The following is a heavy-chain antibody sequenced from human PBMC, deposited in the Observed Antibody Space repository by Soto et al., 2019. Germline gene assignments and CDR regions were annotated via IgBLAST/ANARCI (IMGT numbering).Heavy chain of an antibody. J-gene: IGHJ6*03. V-gene: IGHV3-30*18. CDR2: ISYDGSNN. CDR1: GFTFSSYG. Sequence: GSPRLSCAASGFTFSSYGMHWVRQAPGKGLEWVAVISYDGSNNYYADSVKGRFTISRDNSKTTLYLQMNSLRAEDTAVYYCAKALIDDYYGSGSYYDYYYYYMDVWGKGTTVTVSS. CDR3: AKALIDDYYGSGSYYDYYYYYMDV. D-gene: IGHD3-10*01.